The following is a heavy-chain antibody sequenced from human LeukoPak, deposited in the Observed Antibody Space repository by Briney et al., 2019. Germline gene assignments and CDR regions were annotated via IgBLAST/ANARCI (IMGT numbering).Heavy chain of an antibody. CDR2: IRYDGSNK. V-gene: IGHV3-30*02. CDR1: GFTFSSYG. D-gene: IGHD6-19*01. CDR3: AKESSSGWHDAFDI. J-gene: IGHJ3*02. Sequence: GGSLRLSCAASGFTFSSYGMYWVRQAPGKGLEWVAFIRYDGSNKYYAESVKGRLTISRDTSKSTLYLQMNSLRVEDTAVYYCAKESSSGWHDAFDIWGQGTMVTVSS.